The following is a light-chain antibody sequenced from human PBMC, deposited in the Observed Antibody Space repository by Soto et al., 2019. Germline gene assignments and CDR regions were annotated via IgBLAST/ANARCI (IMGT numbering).Light chain of an antibody. CDR2: DVS. J-gene: IGLJ1*01. CDR1: SGDVGRYNH. Sequence: QSALTQPRSVSGSPGQSVTISCTGTSGDVGRYNHVSWYQQYPGKAPKLMIYDVSKRPSGVPDRFSGSKSGNTASLTISGLQADDEADYFCRSYEGSYTYVFGTGTKVTVL. V-gene: IGLV2-11*01. CDR3: RSYEGSYTYV.